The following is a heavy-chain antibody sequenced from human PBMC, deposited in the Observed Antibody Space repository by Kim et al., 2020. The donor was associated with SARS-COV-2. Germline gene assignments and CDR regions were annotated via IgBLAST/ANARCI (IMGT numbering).Heavy chain of an antibody. CDR2: IYYSRST. D-gene: IGHD3-9*01. CDR1: GGSVSSGSYY. Sequence: SETLSLTCTVSGGSVSSGSYYWSWIRQPPGKGLEWIGYIYYSRSTNYNPSLKSRVTISVDTSKNQFSLKLSSVTAADTAVYYCARGGRWYDMLSGYNGNFDDWGQGALVTVSS. CDR3: ARGGRWYDMLSGYNGNFDD. V-gene: IGHV4-61*01. J-gene: IGHJ4*02.